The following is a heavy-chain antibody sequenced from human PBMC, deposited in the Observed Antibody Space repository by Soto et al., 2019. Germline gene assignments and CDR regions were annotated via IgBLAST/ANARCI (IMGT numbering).Heavy chain of an antibody. CDR3: ATASPYNSVWDF. Sequence: QVQLVQSGAEVKKPGSSVKVSCKASGGTFSSYTITWVRQAPGQGLEWMGRIIPILGIPNYAQKFHGRVTITADKSTSTASMELSSLRSEDTAVYYCATASPYNSVWDFWGQGTLVTVSP. D-gene: IGHD6-19*01. CDR1: GGTFSSYT. V-gene: IGHV1-69*02. CDR2: IIPILGIP. J-gene: IGHJ4*02.